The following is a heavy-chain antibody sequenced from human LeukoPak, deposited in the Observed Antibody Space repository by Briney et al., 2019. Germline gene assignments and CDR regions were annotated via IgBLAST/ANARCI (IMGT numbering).Heavy chain of an antibody. CDR3: ATSYRYQSFHSTY. J-gene: IGHJ4*02. V-gene: IGHV4-39*07. D-gene: IGHD2-2*01. CDR1: GGSISSSSYY. Sequence: PSETLSLTCTVSGGSISSSSYYWGWIRQPPGKGLEWMGTIYYSGSTYYNPSLKSRVTISVDTSKNQFSLKLSSVTAADTAVYYCATSYRYQSFHSTYWGQGTLVTVSS. CDR2: IYYSGST.